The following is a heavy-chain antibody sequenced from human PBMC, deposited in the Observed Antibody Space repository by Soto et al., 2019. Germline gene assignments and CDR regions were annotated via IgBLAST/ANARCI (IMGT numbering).Heavy chain of an antibody. V-gene: IGHV4-31*03. CDR3: ARTKCSGGSCYSWSLDY. D-gene: IGHD2-15*01. Sequence: SETLSLTCTVSGGSITTGGYYWSWIRQLPGKGLEWIGHRYYSESTYYNPSLKSRVSISLDTSKNQFSLKLSFVTAADAAMYYCARTKCSGGSCYSWSLDYWGQGTPVTVS. J-gene: IGHJ4*02. CDR1: GGSITTGGYY. CDR2: RYYSEST.